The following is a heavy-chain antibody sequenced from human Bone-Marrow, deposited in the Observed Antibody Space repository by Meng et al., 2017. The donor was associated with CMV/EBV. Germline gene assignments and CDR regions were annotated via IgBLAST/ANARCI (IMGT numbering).Heavy chain of an antibody. V-gene: IGHV1-2*02. Sequence: ASVKVSCKASGYTFTSYDINWVRQAPGQGLEWMGWINPNSGGTNYAQKFQGRVTMTRDTSISTAYMELSRLRSDDTAVYYCARDRKVVVALTPTLRRYGMDVWGQGTTVTVSS. D-gene: IGHD2-15*01. CDR3: ARDRKVVVALTPTLRRYGMDV. J-gene: IGHJ6*02. CDR2: INPNSGGT. CDR1: GYTFTSYD.